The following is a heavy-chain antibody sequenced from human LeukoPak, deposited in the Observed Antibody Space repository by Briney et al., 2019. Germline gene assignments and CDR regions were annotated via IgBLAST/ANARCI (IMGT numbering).Heavy chain of an antibody. J-gene: IGHJ3*02. D-gene: IGHD4-11*01. CDR1: KFTFSHYG. Sequence: GGSLRLSCTASKFTFSHYGMQWVRQAPGKGLEWVAVISSDGSIKVYADSVKGRFTISRDNSKNTLYLQMNSLRAEDTAVYYCARDNYAAFDIWGQGTMVTVSS. V-gene: IGHV3-30*03. CDR2: ISSDGSIK. CDR3: ARDNYAAFDI.